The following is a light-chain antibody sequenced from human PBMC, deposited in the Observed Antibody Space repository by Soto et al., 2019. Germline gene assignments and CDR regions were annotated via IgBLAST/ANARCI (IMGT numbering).Light chain of an antibody. CDR1: SGHSSYA. V-gene: IGLV4-69*01. J-gene: IGLJ3*02. Sequence: QPVLTQSPSASASLVASVKLTCTLSSGHSSYAIAWHQQQPEKGPRYLMKLNSDGSHSRGDEIPDRFSGSSSGAERYLTISGLQSEDEADYYCQTWGTVIQVFGGGTKLTVL. CDR3: QTWGTVIQV. CDR2: LNSDGSH.